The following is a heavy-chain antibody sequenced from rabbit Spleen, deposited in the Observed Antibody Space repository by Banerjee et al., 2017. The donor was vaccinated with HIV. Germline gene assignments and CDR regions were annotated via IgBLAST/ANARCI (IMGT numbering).Heavy chain of an antibody. Sequence: LVEYGGDLVQPGASLTLTCTASGFDFSAYTFMCWVRQAPGKGLEWIACIDTGSRDFTYYASWAKGRFTISKTSSTTVTLQMTSLTVADTATYFCARDAAGREDFNLWGPGTLVTVS. CDR3: ARDAAGREDFNL. D-gene: IGHD4-2*01. V-gene: IGHV1S40*01. CDR1: GFDFSAYTF. J-gene: IGHJ4*01. CDR2: IDTGSRDFT.